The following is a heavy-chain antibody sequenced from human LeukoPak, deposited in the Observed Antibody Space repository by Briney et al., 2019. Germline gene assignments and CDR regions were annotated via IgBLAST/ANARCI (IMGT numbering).Heavy chain of an antibody. J-gene: IGHJ4*02. V-gene: IGHV4-31*03. CDR2: IYHSGRT. CDR1: GGSISSEGFD. D-gene: IGHD2-21*02. CDR3: ARVVTSSLYFFDY. Sequence: PSETLSLTCSVSGGSISSEGFDWSWIRQHPGKGLEWIAYIYHSGRTYYNPSLKSRLTISVDASKNQFSMSPKSVTAADTAVYYCARVVTSSLYFFDYWGQGTLVSVSS.